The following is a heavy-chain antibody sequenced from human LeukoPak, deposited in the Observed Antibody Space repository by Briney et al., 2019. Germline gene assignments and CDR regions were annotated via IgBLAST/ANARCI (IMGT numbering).Heavy chain of an antibody. CDR1: GGSFSGYY. D-gene: IGHD2-2*01. V-gene: IGHV4-34*01. CDR3: ARHGVKGYCSSTSCYPFDP. J-gene: IGHJ5*02. CDR2: INHSGST. Sequence: PSETLSLTCAVYGGSFSGYYWSWIRQPPGKGLEWIGEINHSGSTNYNPSLKSRVTISVDTSKNQFSLKLSSVTAADTAVYYCARHGVKGYCSSTSCYPFDPWGQGTLVTVSS.